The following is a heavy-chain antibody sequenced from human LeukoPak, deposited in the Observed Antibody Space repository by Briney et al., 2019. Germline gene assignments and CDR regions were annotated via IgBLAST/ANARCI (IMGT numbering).Heavy chain of an antibody. Sequence: SETLSLTCAVYGGSFSGYYWSWIRQPPGKGLEWIGEINHSGSTNCNPSLKSRVTISVDTSKNQFSLKLSSVTAADTAVYYCVPGGLQAYYYGMDVWGQGTTVTVSS. V-gene: IGHV4-34*01. D-gene: IGHD5-24*01. CDR3: VPGGLQAYYYGMDV. CDR2: INHSGST. CDR1: GGSFSGYY. J-gene: IGHJ6*02.